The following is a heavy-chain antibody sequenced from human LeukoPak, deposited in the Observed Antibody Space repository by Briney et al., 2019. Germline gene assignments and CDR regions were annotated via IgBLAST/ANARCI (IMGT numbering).Heavy chain of an antibody. V-gene: IGHV3-74*01. CDR2: INSDGSTT. CDR1: GFTFSSYW. CDR3: TEDDDSTSYYFDY. Sequence: PGGSLRLSCAASGFTFSSYWMYWVRQAPGKGLVWVSRINSDGSTTSYADSVKGRFTISRDNAKNTLYLQMNSLRAEDTAVYYCTEDDDSTSYYFDYWGQGTLVTVSS. D-gene: IGHD2-2*01. J-gene: IGHJ4*02.